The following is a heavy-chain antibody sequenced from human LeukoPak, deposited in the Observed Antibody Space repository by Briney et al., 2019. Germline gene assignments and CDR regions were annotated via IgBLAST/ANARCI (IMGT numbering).Heavy chain of an antibody. CDR1: GFTVSSNH. J-gene: IGHJ4*02. D-gene: IGHD1-1*01. Sequence: GGSLRLTCAASGFTVSSNHMSWVRQAPGKGLEWVSVIYSGGSTDYADSVKGRFTISRDNSKNTLYLQMNSLRAEDTAVYHCARGPAGYNWGQGTLVTVSS. CDR3: ARGPAGYN. V-gene: IGHV3-53*01. CDR2: IYSGGST.